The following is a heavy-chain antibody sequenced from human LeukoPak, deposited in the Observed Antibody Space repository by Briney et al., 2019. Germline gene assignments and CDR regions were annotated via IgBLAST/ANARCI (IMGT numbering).Heavy chain of an antibody. CDR3: ASRDKGYYYGMDV. CDR1: GFTVSGNY. D-gene: IGHD5-24*01. V-gene: IGHV3-66*01. J-gene: IGHJ6*02. CDR2: LYIGGST. Sequence: GGPLRLPCAASGFTVSGNYMSWVPQPPGKAREGVSLLYIGGSTSYADSVTGRFSISRDNSKNTLYLQMNSLRAEDTAVYYCASRDKGYYYGMDVWGQGTTVTVSS.